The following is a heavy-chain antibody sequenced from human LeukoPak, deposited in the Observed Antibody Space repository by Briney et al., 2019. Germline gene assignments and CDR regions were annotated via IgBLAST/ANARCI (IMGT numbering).Heavy chain of an antibody. V-gene: IGHV3-53*01. D-gene: IGHD3-22*01. CDR3: ARDGDPYYYDRSGAFGI. CDR2: IYSGGST. Sequence: GGSLRLSCAASGFTVSSNYMSWVRQAPGKGLEWVSVIYSGGSTYYADSVKGRFTISRDNSKNTLYLQMNSLRAEDTAVYYCARDGDPYYYDRSGAFGIWGQGTMVTVSS. CDR1: GFTVSSNY. J-gene: IGHJ3*02.